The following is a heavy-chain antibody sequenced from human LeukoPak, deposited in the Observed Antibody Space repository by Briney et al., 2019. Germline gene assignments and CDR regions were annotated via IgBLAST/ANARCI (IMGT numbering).Heavy chain of an antibody. Sequence: ASVKVSCKASGGTFISYAISWVRQAPGQGLAWMGRIIPILGIANYAQKFQGRVTITADKSTSTAYMELSSLRSEDTAVHYCARLAYDSSGYYAFDIWGQGTMVTVSS. CDR1: GGTFISYA. CDR3: ARLAYDSSGYYAFDI. CDR2: IIPILGIA. D-gene: IGHD3-22*01. J-gene: IGHJ3*02. V-gene: IGHV1-69*04.